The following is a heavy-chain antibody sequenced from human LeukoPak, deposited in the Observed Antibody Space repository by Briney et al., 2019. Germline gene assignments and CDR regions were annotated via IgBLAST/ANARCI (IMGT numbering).Heavy chain of an antibody. Sequence: SVKVSCKTSGYTFTGYYMHWVRQAPGQGLEWMGWINPNSGGTNYAQKFQGRVTMTRDTSISTAYMELSRLRSEDTAVYYCARSRGIGEFFYYFDYWGQGTLVTVSS. J-gene: IGHJ4*02. V-gene: IGHV1-2*02. CDR2: INPNSGGT. D-gene: IGHD3-10*01. CDR1: GYTFTGYY. CDR3: ARSRGIGEFFYYFDY.